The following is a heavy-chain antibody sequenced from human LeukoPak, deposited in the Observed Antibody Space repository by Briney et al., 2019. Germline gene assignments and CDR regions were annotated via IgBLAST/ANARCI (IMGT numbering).Heavy chain of an antibody. CDR3: AREEQWLVIDY. CDR1: GFTVSSNY. V-gene: IGHV3-66*02. J-gene: IGHJ4*02. CDR2: IYSGGST. Sequence: PGGSPRLSCAASGFTVSSNYMSWVRQAPGKGLEWVSVIYSGGSTYYADSVKGRFTISRDNSKNTLYLQMNSLRAEDTAVYYCAREEQWLVIDYWGQGTLVTVSS. D-gene: IGHD6-19*01.